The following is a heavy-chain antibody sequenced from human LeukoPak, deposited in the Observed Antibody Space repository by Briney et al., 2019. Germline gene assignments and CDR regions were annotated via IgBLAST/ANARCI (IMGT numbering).Heavy chain of an antibody. V-gene: IGHV3-33*01. J-gene: IGHJ4*02. Sequence: PGGPLRLSCAASGFTFAGFGMHWVRQAPGKGLEWVAVIWYDGSNKFYGDSVRGRFTISRDNSMNTLYLQMNSLRAEDTAVYYCAREEDYSDTSGHYFFDYWGQGTLVTVSS. D-gene: IGHD3-22*01. CDR2: IWYDGSNK. CDR1: GFTFAGFG. CDR3: AREEDYSDTSGHYFFDY.